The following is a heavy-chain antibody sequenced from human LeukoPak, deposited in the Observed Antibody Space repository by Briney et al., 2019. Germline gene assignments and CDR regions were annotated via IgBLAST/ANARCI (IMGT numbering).Heavy chain of an antibody. CDR2: ISGSGGST. V-gene: IGHV3-23*01. CDR1: GFTFSDYY. Sequence: GGSLRLSCAASGFTFSDYYMSWIRQAPGKGLEWVSAISGSGGSTYYADSVKGRFTISRDNSKNTLYLQMNSLRAEDTAVYYCAKESGPGYYYYMDVWGKGTTVTVSS. J-gene: IGHJ6*03. CDR3: AKESGPGYYYYMDV. D-gene: IGHD3-10*01.